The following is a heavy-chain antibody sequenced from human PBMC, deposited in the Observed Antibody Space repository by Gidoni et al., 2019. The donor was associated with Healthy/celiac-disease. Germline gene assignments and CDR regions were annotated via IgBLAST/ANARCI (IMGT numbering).Heavy chain of an antibody. J-gene: IGHJ4*02. D-gene: IGHD6-19*01. CDR3: ARGGYSGWNDY. V-gene: IGHV3-11*05. CDR2: IISSSSYT. Sequence: QVQLVESGGGLVKPGGSLRLSCAAYGFTFSDYYMRWIRQAPGKGLGWVSYIISSSSYTNYADSVKGRFTISRDNAKNSLYLQMNSLRAEDTAVYYCARGGYSGWNDYWGQGTLVTVSS. CDR1: GFTFSDYY.